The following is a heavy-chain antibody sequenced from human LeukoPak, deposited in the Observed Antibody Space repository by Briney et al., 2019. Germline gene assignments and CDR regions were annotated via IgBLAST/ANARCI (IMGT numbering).Heavy chain of an antibody. D-gene: IGHD3-3*02. Sequence: GGSLRLSCAASGFTFSSYLMSWVRQAPGKGLEWVANIKQDGSEKYYVDSVKGRFTISRDNAKNSLYLQMNSLRAEDTAVYYCARILDYYYYYMDVWGKGTTVTVSS. CDR1: GFTFSSYL. CDR3: ARILDYYYYYMDV. V-gene: IGHV3-7*01. CDR2: IKQDGSEK. J-gene: IGHJ6*03.